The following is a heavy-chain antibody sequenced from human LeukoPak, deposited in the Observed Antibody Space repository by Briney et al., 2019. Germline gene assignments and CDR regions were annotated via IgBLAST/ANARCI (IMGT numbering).Heavy chain of an antibody. CDR3: ARDSGSYPHWFAS. CDR2: IFYSGII. D-gene: IGHD1-26*01. Sequence: PSETLSLTCTVSGGSISSYYWNWIRQPPGKGLEWIGYIFYSGIINYNPSFKSRVTISVDTSKKQFSLKLTSVTAADTAVYYCARDSGSYPHWFASWGQGTLVTVSS. V-gene: IGHV4-59*01. J-gene: IGHJ5*01. CDR1: GGSISSYY.